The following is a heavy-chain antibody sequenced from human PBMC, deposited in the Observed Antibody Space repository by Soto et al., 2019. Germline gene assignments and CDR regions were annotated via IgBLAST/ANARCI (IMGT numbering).Heavy chain of an antibody. Sequence: ASVKVSCKASGYTFTGYYMHWVLQAPGQGLEWMGWINPNSGGTNYAQKFQGRVTMTRDTSISTAYMELSRLRSDDTAVYYCASIPFYDPRAFDIWGQGAMVTVSS. CDR3: ASIPFYDPRAFDI. D-gene: IGHD3-22*01. J-gene: IGHJ3*02. V-gene: IGHV1-2*02. CDR2: INPNSGGT. CDR1: GYTFTGYY.